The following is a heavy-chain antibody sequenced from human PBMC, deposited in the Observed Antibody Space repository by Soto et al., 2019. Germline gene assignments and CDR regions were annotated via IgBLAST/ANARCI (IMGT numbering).Heavy chain of an antibody. D-gene: IGHD4-17*01. J-gene: IGHJ6*02. CDR3: ARDGPAVYGMDV. CDR1: GGSISSGGYY. V-gene: IGHV4-31*03. CDR2: IYYSGST. Sequence: QVQLQESGPGQVKPSQTLSLTCTVSGGSISSGGYYWSWIRQHPGKGLEWIGYIYYSGSTYYNPSLKSRVTISVDTSKNQFSLKLSSVTSADTAVYYCARDGPAVYGMDVWGQGTTVTVSS.